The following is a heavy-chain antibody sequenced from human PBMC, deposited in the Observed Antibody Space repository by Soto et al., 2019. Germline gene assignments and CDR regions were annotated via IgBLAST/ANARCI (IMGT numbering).Heavy chain of an antibody. J-gene: IGHJ5*02. CDR3: ARDYAGAGDNWFDP. D-gene: IGHD3-16*01. V-gene: IGHV1-2*04. CDR1: GYTFTGYY. CDR2: INPNSGGT. Sequence: ASVKVSCKASGYTFTGYYMHWVRQAPGQGLEWMGWINPNSGGTKYAQKFQGWVTMTRDTSISTAYMELSRLRSDDTAVYYCARDYAGAGDNWFDPWGQGTLVTVSS.